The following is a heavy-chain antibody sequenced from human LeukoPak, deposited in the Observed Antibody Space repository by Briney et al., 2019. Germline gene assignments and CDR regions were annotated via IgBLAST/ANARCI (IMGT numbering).Heavy chain of an antibody. CDR2: IRNDKSDK. J-gene: IGHJ4*02. Sequence: GGSLRLSCAASGFTFSSYWMSWVRQAPGKGLEWVSFIRNDKSDKYYADSVKGRFTISRDNSKNTLYLQMNSLRVEDTAVYYCAKDYYWGLDYWGQGALVTVSS. CDR1: GFTFSSYW. V-gene: IGHV3-30*02. CDR3: AKDYYWGLDY. D-gene: IGHD3-22*01.